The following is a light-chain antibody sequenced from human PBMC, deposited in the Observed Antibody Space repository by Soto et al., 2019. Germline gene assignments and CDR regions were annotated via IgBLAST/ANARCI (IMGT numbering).Light chain of an antibody. J-gene: IGLJ1*01. V-gene: IGLV8-61*01. CDR2: STS. Sequence: QTVVTQEPSFSVSPGGTVTLTCGLSSGSVSTIYYTSWYQQTPGQAPRTLIYSTSTRSSGFPDRFSGSILGNKAALTITGAQADDESDYYCVLYMGSGISVFGTGTKLTVL. CDR1: SGSVSTIYY. CDR3: VLYMGSGISV.